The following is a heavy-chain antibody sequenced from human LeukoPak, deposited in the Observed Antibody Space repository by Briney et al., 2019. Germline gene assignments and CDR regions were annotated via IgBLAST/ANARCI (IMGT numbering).Heavy chain of an antibody. V-gene: IGHV1-69*05. J-gene: IGHJ4*02. CDR2: NIPMSGTV. Sequence: SVKVSCKASGGTFSSYTISWVRQAPGQGLEWMGRNIPMSGTVKYAQKFQGRVTITTDESTSTAYMELSSLRSEDTAVYYCATTDYWGQGTLVTVSS. CDR1: GGTFSSYT. CDR3: ATTDY.